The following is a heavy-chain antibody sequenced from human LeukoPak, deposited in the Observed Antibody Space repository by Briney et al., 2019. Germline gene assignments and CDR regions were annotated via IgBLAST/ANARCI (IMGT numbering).Heavy chain of an antibody. V-gene: IGHV3-30-3*01. CDR3: ARDYYDSSGYFWKPFDY. CDR1: GFTFSSYA. J-gene: IGHJ4*02. D-gene: IGHD3-22*01. Sequence: GRSLRLSCAASGFTFSSYAMHWVRQAPGKGLEWVAVISYDGSNKYYADSVKGRFTISRDNSKNTLYLQMNSLRAEDTAVYYCARDYYDSSGYFWKPFDYWGQGTLVTVSS. CDR2: ISYDGSNK.